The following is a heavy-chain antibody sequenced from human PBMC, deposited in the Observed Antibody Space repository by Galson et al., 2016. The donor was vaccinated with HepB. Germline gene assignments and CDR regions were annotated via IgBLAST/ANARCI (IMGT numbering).Heavy chain of an antibody. CDR1: GFNFTNSA. J-gene: IGHJ4*02. Sequence: SVKVSCKASGFNFTNSAVQWVRRARGQRLEWIGWIVVGSRNTNNAQKFQERVTITRDTSTSTAYMELSSLRSEDTAVYYCAASKSYLPDFDYWGQGTLVTVSS. D-gene: IGHD3-10*01. CDR2: IVVGSRNT. CDR3: AASKSYLPDFDY. V-gene: IGHV1-58*01.